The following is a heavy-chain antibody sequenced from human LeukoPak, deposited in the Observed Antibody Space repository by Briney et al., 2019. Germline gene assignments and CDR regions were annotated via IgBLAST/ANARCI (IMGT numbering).Heavy chain of an antibody. Sequence: PSETLSLTCTVSGGSISSYYWSWFRSPPGKGLGGIGYIYYSGSTNYNPSLKSRVTISVDTSKNQFSLKLSSVTAADTAVYYCARDWYGGTVYYYGMDVWGQGTTVTVSS. V-gene: IGHV4-59*13. CDR3: ARDWYGGTVYYYGMDV. CDR1: GGSISSYY. CDR2: IYYSGST. J-gene: IGHJ6*02. D-gene: IGHD4-23*01.